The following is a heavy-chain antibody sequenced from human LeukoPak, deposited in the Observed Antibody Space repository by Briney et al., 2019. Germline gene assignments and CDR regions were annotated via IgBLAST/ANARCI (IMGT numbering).Heavy chain of an antibody. J-gene: IGHJ4*02. CDR2: IKQDGSEK. CDR1: GFTFSSYW. D-gene: IGHD1-26*01. V-gene: IGHV3-7*01. CDR3: ARDRLGATTGY. Sequence: GGSLRLSCAASGFTFSSYWMSWVRQAPGKALEWVANIKQDGSEKYYVDSVKGRFTISRDNAKNSLYLQMNSLRAEDTAVYYCARDRLGATTGYWGQGTLVTVSS.